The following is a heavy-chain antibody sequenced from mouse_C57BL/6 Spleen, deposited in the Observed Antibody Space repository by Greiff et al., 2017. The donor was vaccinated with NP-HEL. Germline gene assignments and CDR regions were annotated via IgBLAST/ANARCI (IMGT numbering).Heavy chain of an antibody. J-gene: IGHJ4*01. CDR3: ARHQIYYYGSSYAMDY. V-gene: IGHV1-82*01. D-gene: IGHD1-1*01. CDR2: IYPGDGDT. CDR1: GYAFSSSW. Sequence: VQLQQSGPELVKPGASVKISCKASGYAFSSSWMNWVKQRPGKGLEWIGRIYPGDGDTNYNGKFKGKATLTADKSSSTAYMQLSSLTSEDSAVYFCARHQIYYYGSSYAMDYWGQGTSVTVSS.